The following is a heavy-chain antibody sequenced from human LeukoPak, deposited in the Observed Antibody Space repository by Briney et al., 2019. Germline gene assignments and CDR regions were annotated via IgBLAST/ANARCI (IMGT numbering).Heavy chain of an antibody. CDR3: VRDRGELSYSHDY. D-gene: IGHD3-10*01. CDR1: GASITINW. J-gene: IGHJ4*02. V-gene: IGHV4-4*02. Sequence: SETLSLTCAVSGASITINWWNWVRQPPGKGLEWIGEIHHSGSANYNPSLKSRVTISLDTSENQFSLRLSSVTAADTAVYYCVRDRGELSYSHDYWGQGTLVTVSS. CDR2: IHHSGSA.